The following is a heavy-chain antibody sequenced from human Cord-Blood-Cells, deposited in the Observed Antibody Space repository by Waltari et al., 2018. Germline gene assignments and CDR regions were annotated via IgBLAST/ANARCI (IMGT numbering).Heavy chain of an antibody. V-gene: IGHV3-23*04. D-gene: IGHD2-15*01. CDR2: ISGRGGST. Sequence: EVQLVESGGGLVQPGGSLRLSCAASGFTFSSYAMSWVRQAPGRGVEWVSAISGRGGSTYYADSVKGRFNISRDNSKNTLYLQMNSLRAEDTAVYYCAKAPLAGVGAFDIWGQGTMVTVSS. CDR3: AKAPLAGVGAFDI. J-gene: IGHJ3*02. CDR1: GFTFSSYA.